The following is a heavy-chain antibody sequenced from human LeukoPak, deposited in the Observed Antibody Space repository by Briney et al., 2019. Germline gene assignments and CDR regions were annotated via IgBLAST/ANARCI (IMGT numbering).Heavy chain of an antibody. V-gene: IGHV3-23*01. CDR1: GFTFSSYA. CDR3: ARGGYNPPRLEY. D-gene: IGHD3-16*01. J-gene: IGHJ4*02. CDR2: ISGSGVST. Sequence: GGSLRLSCAASGFTFSSYAMSWVRQAPGKGLEWVTGISGSGVSTYYADSVKCRFTISRDNSKNTLYVQLNSLRGEDTAVYYCARGGYNPPRLEYWGQGTLVTVSS.